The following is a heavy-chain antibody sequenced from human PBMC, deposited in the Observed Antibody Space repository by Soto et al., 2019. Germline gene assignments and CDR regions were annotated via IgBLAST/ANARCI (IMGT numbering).Heavy chain of an antibody. J-gene: IGHJ4*02. Sequence: ASVKVSCKASGGTFSSYAISWVRQAPGQGLEWMGGIIPIFGTANYAQKFQGRVTITADESTSTAYMELSSLRSEDTAVYYCARQDIVVVPAARFDYWGQGTLVTAPQ. CDR3: ARQDIVVVPAARFDY. CDR2: IIPIFGTA. D-gene: IGHD2-2*01. V-gene: IGHV1-69*13. CDR1: GGTFSSYA.